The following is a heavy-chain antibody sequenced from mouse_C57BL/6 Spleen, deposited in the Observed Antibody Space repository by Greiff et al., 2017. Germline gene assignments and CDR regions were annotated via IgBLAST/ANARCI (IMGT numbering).Heavy chain of an antibody. CDR3: ARWTAQDPAY. J-gene: IGHJ3*01. D-gene: IGHD3-2*02. CDR1: GYTFTSYG. Sequence: QVHVKQSGAELARPGASVKLSCKASGYTFTSYGISWVKQRTGQGLEWIGEIYPRSGNTYYNEKFKGKATLTADKSSSTAYMELRSLTSEDSAVYFCARWTAQDPAYWGQGTLVTVSA. CDR2: IYPRSGNT. V-gene: IGHV1-81*01.